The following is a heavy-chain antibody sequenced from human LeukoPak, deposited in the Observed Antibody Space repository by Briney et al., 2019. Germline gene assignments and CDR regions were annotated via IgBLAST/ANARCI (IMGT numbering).Heavy chain of an antibody. CDR2: INHSGST. CDR3: ARGPAYYYDSSGYFPEYFQH. D-gene: IGHD3-22*01. CDR1: GGSFSGYY. Sequence: SETQFLTCAAYGGSFSGYYWSWIRQPPGKGLEWIGEINHSGSTNYNPSLKSRVTISVDTSKNQFSLKLSSVTAADTAVYYCARGPAYYYDSSGYFPEYFQHWGQGTLVTVSS. V-gene: IGHV4-34*01. J-gene: IGHJ1*01.